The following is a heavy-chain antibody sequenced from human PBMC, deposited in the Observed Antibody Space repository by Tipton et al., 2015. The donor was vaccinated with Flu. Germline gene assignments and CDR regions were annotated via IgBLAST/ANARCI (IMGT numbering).Heavy chain of an antibody. Sequence: QLVQSGAEVKKPGESLKISCKGSGYGFSNYYIDWVRQMPGKGLEWIGAIYVGDSDTRYSPSFQGQVTLSVDKSINTAFLQWGRLKASDSAVFYCVRHSGWPPFSAFDVWGQGTMLTVSS. D-gene: IGHD5-24*01. V-gene: IGHV5-51*01. CDR2: IYVGDSDT. J-gene: IGHJ3*01. CDR3: VRHSGWPPFSAFDV. CDR1: GYGFSNYY.